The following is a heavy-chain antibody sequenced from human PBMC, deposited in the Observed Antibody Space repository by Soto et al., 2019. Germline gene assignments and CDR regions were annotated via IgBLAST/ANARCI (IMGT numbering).Heavy chain of an antibody. V-gene: IGHV4-30-4*01. CDR2: IYYSGST. CDR1: GGSINSGDYY. CDR3: ARDRSPGGSYSSYFDY. Sequence: NPSETLSLTCIVSGGSINSGDYYWSWIRQPPGKGLEWIGYIYYSGSTYYNPSLKSRVTISIDMSKNHFSLKLSSVTAADTAVYYCARDRSPGGSYSSYFDYWGQGTLVTVSS. D-gene: IGHD1-26*01. J-gene: IGHJ4*02.